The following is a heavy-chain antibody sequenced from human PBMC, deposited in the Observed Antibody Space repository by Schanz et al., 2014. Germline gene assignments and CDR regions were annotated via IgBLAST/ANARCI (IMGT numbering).Heavy chain of an antibody. CDR2: ISGSSSTK. CDR3: AKVAPAATYLDS. Sequence: VQLVESGGGLVQPGGSLRLSCAASGFTFSDYYMSWIRQAPGKGLEWVSYISGSSSTKYYADSVKGRFTISRDNAKNSLFLQMNSLSAEDTAVYYCAKVAPAATYLDSWGLGTLVTVSS. D-gene: IGHD2-2*01. V-gene: IGHV3-11*01. CDR1: GFTFSDYY. J-gene: IGHJ4*02.